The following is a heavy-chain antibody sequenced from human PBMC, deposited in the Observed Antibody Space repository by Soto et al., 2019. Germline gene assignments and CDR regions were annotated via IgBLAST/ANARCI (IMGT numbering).Heavy chain of an antibody. CDR2: ISSSSSYT. V-gene: IGHV3-11*06. J-gene: IGHJ6*02. D-gene: IGHD3-16*01. CDR1: GFTFSDYY. CDR3: ARDLGEWEEYYGMDV. Sequence: KPGGSLRLSCAASGFTFSDYYMSWIRQAPGKGLEWVSYISSSSSYTNYADSVKGRFTISRDNAKNSLYLQMNSLRAEDTAVYYCARDLGEWEEYYGMDVWGQGTTVTVSS.